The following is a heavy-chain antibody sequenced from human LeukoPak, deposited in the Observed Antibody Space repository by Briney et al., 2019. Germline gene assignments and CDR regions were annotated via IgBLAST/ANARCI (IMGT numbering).Heavy chain of an antibody. J-gene: IGHJ4*02. CDR2: IYENGGTT. Sequence: PGGSLRLSCVGSGFTFRSHAMSWVRQAPEKGLEFVSGIYENGGTTYYADSVKGRFSISRDNSKNTLYLQMDSLRGEDTAVYYCAKFRADSSGWPFDYWGQGTLVTVSS. CDR3: AKFRADSSGWPFDY. D-gene: IGHD6-19*01. V-gene: IGHV3-23*01. CDR1: GFTFRSHA.